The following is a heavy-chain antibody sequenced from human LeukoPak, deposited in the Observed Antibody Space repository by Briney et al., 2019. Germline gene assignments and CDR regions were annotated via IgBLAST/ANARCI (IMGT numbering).Heavy chain of an antibody. J-gene: IGHJ4*02. V-gene: IGHV3-48*03. CDR3: ARTNHDHGYSRDY. D-gene: IGHD4-17*01. Sequence: GGSLRLSCAASGFSFSSYKMDWLRQAPGKGLEWVSYITDSGSTTKYADSVKGRFTISRDNAGDSVHLQMNSLRVEDTAVYYCARTNHDHGYSRDYWGQGTLVTVSS. CDR2: ITDSGSTT. CDR1: GFSFSSYK.